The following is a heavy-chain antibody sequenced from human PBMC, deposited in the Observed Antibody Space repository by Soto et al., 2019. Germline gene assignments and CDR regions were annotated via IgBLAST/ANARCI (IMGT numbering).Heavy chain of an antibody. CDR1: GFTFSGSA. D-gene: IGHD2-21*02. J-gene: IGHJ4*02. CDR3: ARLECGGDCESDS. CDR2: IRDKATSYAT. Sequence: EVQLVESGGGLVQPGGTLKLSCAASGFTFSGSAMHWVRQASGKGLEWVGRIRDKATSYATAYTASVKGRFTICRDDSKNTAYVQMNSLKAEDTAVYYCARLECGGDCESDSWGQGTLVTVSA. V-gene: IGHV3-73*02.